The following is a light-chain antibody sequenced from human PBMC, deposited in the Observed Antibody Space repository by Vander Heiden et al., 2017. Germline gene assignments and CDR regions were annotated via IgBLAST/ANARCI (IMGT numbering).Light chain of an antibody. CDR2: DVS. CDR3: SSYTSSRPYV. J-gene: IGLJ1*01. Sequence: QSPLTPPASVSGSPGQSITISCTGTSSDVGGYNYVSWYQQHPGKAPKLMIFDVSDRPSGVSNRFSGSKSGNTASLTISGLQAEDEADYYCSSYTSSRPYVFGTGTKATVL. CDR1: SSDVGGYNY. V-gene: IGLV2-14*03.